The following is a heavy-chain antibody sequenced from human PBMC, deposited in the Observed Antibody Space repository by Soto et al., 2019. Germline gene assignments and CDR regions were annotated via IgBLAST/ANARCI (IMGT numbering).Heavy chain of an antibody. CDR1: GGSISSYY. J-gene: IGHJ3*02. Sequence: SETLSLTCTVSGGSISSYYWSWIRQPPGKGLEWIGYIYYSGSTNYNPSLKSRVTISVDTSKNQFSLKLSSVTAADTAVYYCARLDDSSGYYYDAFDIWGHGTMVTVSS. CDR3: ARLDDSSGYYYDAFDI. CDR2: IYYSGST. D-gene: IGHD3-22*01. V-gene: IGHV4-59*01.